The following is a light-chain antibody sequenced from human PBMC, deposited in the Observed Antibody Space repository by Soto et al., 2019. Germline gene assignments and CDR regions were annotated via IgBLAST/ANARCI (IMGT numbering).Light chain of an antibody. CDR3: QQRSDWPIT. CDR2: GAS. V-gene: IGKV3-11*01. Sequence: EIVLTQSPATLSLSPGERATLSCRASQSVSSYLAWYQQQPGQAPRLLIYGASNRATGIPARFSGSGSGTDFTLTISSLEPEDSAVYYCQQRSDWPITFGQGTRLEIK. CDR1: QSVSSY. J-gene: IGKJ5*01.